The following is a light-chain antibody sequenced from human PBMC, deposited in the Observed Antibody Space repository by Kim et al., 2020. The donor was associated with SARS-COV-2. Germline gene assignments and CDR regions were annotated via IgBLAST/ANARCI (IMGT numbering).Light chain of an antibody. V-gene: IGKV3-15*01. CDR1: QSVDRK. Sequence: SVSPGERATLTGRASQSVDRKLAWYQQKPGQAPRLVIYEASTRATGIPATISGSGSGTEFTLSISRVQSEDFAVYYCQQYKNWPQTFGQGTKLEI. CDR3: QQYKNWPQT. J-gene: IGKJ2*01. CDR2: EAS.